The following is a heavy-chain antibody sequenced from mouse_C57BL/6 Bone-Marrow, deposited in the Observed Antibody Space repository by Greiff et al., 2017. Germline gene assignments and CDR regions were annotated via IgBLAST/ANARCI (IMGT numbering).Heavy chain of an antibody. Sequence: QVQLQHPGAELVKPGASVKLSCKASGYTFTSYWMHWVKQRPGQGLEWIGMIHPNSGSTNYNEKFKSKATLTVDKSSSTAYMQLSSLTSEDSAVYYCARFTTVPGDYWRQGTTLTVSS. CDR3: ARFTTVPGDY. CDR1: GYTFTSYW. D-gene: IGHD1-1*01. J-gene: IGHJ2*01. V-gene: IGHV1-64*01. CDR2: IHPNSGST.